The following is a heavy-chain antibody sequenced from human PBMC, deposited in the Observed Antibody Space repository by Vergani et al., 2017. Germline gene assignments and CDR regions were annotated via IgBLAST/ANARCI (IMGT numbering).Heavy chain of an antibody. CDR1: GFTLISHA. J-gene: IGHJ4*02. CDR3: GRGSDNYN. D-gene: IGHD5-24*01. CDR2: IKNTGDST. Sequence: EVQLLQSEGAVVQPGGSLRLSCVASGFTLISHAMCWVRQGHGQGLEWVSSIKNTGDSTHYADSVKGRFTICRDNSKKTLYLQMNSHRVEDTAVYYCGRGSDNYNWGEGTLVTVSS. V-gene: IGHV3-23*01.